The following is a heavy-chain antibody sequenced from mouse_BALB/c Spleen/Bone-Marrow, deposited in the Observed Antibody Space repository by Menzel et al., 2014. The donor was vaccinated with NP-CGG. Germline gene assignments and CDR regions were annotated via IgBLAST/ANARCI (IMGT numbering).Heavy chain of an antibody. V-gene: IGHV14-3*02. Sequence: VQLQQSGAELVKPGASVKLSCTASGFNIKDIYMHWVKQRPEQGLEWIGRIDPANGNTKNDPKFQGKATITVDTSSNTAYLQISSLTSEDTAVYYCARGYGSSYGTGYFDVWGAGTTVTVSS. D-gene: IGHD1-1*01. CDR2: IDPANGNT. CDR3: ARGYGSSYGTGYFDV. CDR1: GFNIKDIY. J-gene: IGHJ1*01.